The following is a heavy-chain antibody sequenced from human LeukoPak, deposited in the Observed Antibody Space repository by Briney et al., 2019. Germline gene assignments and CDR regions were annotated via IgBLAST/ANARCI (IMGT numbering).Heavy chain of an antibody. J-gene: IGHJ3*02. CDR2: ISNGGST. D-gene: IGHD2-2*01. V-gene: IGHV3-53*05. CDR1: GSSDSSSY. Sequence: GGSLRLSCAASGSSDSSSYMSWVRQAPGKGLEWVSVISNGGSTYYADSVKGRFTISRDNAKNSLYLQMNSLRAEDTALYYCAKDRQYQLLLGAFDIWGQGTMVTVSS. CDR3: AKDRQYQLLLGAFDI.